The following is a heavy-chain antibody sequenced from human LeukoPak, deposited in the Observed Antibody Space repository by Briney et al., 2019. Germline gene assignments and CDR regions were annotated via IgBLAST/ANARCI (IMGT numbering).Heavy chain of an antibody. CDR1: GFTFSSYA. V-gene: IGHV3-23*01. CDR3: AKCVGREDYFDY. D-gene: IGHD1-26*01. J-gene: IGHJ4*02. Sequence: GGSLRLSCAASGFTFSSYAMSWVRQAPGKGLEWFSVISGSGGSTYYADSVKGRFTISRDNSKNTLYLQMNSLRAEDTAVYYCAKCVGREDYFDYWGQGTLVTVSS. CDR2: ISGSGGST.